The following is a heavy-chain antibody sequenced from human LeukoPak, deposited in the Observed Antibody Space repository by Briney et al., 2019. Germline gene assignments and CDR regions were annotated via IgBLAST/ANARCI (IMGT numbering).Heavy chain of an antibody. Sequence: PSETLSLTCTVSGGSISTYYWSWIRQPPGKGLEWIGYIYYSGSTNYNPSLKSRVTISVGTSKSQFSLKLSSVTAADTAVYYCARRMDDAFDIWGQGTMVTVSS. J-gene: IGHJ3*02. D-gene: IGHD2-8*01. CDR3: ARRMDDAFDI. V-gene: IGHV4-59*01. CDR2: IYYSGST. CDR1: GGSISTYY.